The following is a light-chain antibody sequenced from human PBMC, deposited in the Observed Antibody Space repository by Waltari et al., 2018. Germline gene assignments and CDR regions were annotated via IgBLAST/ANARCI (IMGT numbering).Light chain of an antibody. Sequence: QSALTQPASVSGSPGQSITISCTGTSSDVGDNNYVSWYQQFPGKAPQLIIYDGSNRPSGVSKRCSGSKAGNTASLTISGLQAEDEADYSCTTHTSSSTYVFGTGTKVSVL. V-gene: IGLV2-14*01. J-gene: IGLJ1*01. CDR3: TTHTSSSTYV. CDR2: DGS. CDR1: SSDVGDNNY.